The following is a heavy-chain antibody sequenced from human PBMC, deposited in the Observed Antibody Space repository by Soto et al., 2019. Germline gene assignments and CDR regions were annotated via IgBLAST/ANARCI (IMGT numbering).Heavy chain of an antibody. CDR2: IIPMLRTV. V-gene: IGHV1-69*01. CDR1: GGSFSSSA. J-gene: IGHJ5*02. D-gene: IGHD3-10*01. Sequence: QVLLEQSGAEVKKPGSSVKVSCKASGGSFSSSAISWVRQAPGQGLEWVGGIIPMLRTVNYAHNFQGRVTIAADESTHTAYWDLDSLRSEDMAMYYCARASLSGGGGSWGQGTLVTVSS. CDR3: ARASLSGGGGS.